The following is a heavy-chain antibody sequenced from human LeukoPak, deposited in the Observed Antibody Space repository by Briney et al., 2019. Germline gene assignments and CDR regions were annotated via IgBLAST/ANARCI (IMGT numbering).Heavy chain of an antibody. D-gene: IGHD3-3*01. V-gene: IGHV4-34*01. CDR3: ARDNREWSGILDS. CDR2: INHSGST. Sequence: SETLSLTCAVYGGSFSGYYWSWIRQPPGKGLEWIGEINHSGSTNYNPSLKSRVTISVDTSKNQFSLKLSSVTAADTAVYYCARDNREWSGILDSWGQGTLVTVSS. J-gene: IGHJ4*02. CDR1: GGSFSGYY.